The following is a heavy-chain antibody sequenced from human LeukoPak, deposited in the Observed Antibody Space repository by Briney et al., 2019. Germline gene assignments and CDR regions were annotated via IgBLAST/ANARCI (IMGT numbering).Heavy chain of an antibody. CDR3: AREAGSSGSFDY. J-gene: IGHJ4*02. V-gene: IGHV4-34*01. CDR2: VSHSGST. D-gene: IGHD6-19*01. CDR1: GGSFSTYY. Sequence: IPSETLSLTCAVYGGSFSTYYWSWIRQSPGKGLEWIGEVSHSGSTKYNPSLKNRVTILVDTSKNYFSLKLTSVTAADTAVYYCAREAGSSGSFDYWGQGTLVTVSS.